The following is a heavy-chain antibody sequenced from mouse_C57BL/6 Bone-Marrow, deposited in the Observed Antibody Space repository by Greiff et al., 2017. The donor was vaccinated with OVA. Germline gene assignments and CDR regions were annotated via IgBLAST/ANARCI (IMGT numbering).Heavy chain of an antibody. CDR1: GYTFTSYG. J-gene: IGHJ1*03. Sequence: QLKQSGAELARPGASVKLSCKASGYTFTSYGISWVKQRTGQGLEWIGEIYPRSGNTYYNEKFKGKATLTADKSSSTAYMELRSLTYEDSAVYFCARGVWYFDVWGTGTTVTVSS. V-gene: IGHV1-81*01. CDR3: ARGVWYFDV. CDR2: IYPRSGNT.